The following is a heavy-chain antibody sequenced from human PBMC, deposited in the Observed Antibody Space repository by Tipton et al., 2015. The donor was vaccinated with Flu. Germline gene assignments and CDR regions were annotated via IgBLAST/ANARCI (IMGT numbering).Heavy chain of an antibody. Sequence: GSLRLSCATSGFTFRSFWIHWVRQAPGKGLVWVSRINAEGGITSYADFVKGRFSISRDNAKDTVYLQMNSLRPEDTAVYYCARGVYSSNPSYDYWGQGTQVTVSS. CDR1: GFTFRSFW. V-gene: IGHV3-74*01. CDR3: ARGVYSSNPSYDY. D-gene: IGHD6-13*01. J-gene: IGHJ4*02. CDR2: INAEGGIT.